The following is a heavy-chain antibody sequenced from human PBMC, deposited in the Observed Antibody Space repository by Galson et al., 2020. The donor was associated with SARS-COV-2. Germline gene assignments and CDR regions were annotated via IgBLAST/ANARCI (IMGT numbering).Heavy chain of an antibody. J-gene: IGHJ4*02. CDR3: ARGMNGWLQSPLDY. CDR2: ISYDGSNK. V-gene: IGHV3-30*04. D-gene: IGHD5-12*01. CDR1: GFTFSSYA. Sequence: GASLKISCAASGFTFSSYAMHWVRQAPGKGLEWVAVISYDGSNKYYADSVKGRFTISRDNSKNTLYLQMNSLRAEDTAVYYCARGMNGWLQSPLDYWGQGTLVTVSS.